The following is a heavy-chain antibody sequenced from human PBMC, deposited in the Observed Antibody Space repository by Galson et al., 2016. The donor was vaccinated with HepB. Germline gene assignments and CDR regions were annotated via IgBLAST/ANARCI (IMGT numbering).Heavy chain of an antibody. J-gene: IGHJ5*02. Sequence: SVKVSCKASGFTFNRHFMHWVRQAPGQGLEWMGIIFPNGEGTIYAQQFQGRVTMTRDTSTSTVYMHLSSLRSEDTAVYFCARDNSQEYGGDAAWWFDPWGQGTLVIVSS. V-gene: IGHV1-46*02. CDR3: ARDNSQEYGGDAAWWFDP. CDR2: IFPNGEGT. D-gene: IGHD2-21*02. CDR1: GFTFNRHF.